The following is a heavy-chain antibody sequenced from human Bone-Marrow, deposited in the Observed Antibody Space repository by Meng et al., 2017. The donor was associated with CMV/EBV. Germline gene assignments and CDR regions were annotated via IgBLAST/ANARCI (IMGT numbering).Heavy chain of an antibody. CDR2: INPNSGGT. J-gene: IGHJ6*02. V-gene: IGHV1-2*02. CDR3: AKAVLGRRYYYYGMDV. D-gene: IGHD4/OR15-4a*01. CDR1: GYTFTGYY. Sequence: ASVKVSCKASGYTFTGYYMHWVRQAPGQGLEWMGWINPNSGGTNYAQKFQGRVTMTRDTSISTAYMELSRLRSEDTAVYYCAKAVLGRRYYYYGMDVWGQGTTVTVSS.